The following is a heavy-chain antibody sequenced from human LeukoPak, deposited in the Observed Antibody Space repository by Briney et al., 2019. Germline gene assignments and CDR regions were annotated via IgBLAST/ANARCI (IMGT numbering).Heavy chain of an antibody. CDR1: GFNFSDSR. D-gene: IGHD2-21*01. V-gene: IGHV3-7*04. CDR3: VRGDWYFES. Sequence: GGPLRLSCATSGFNFSDSRMTWVRQAPGKGLQWVANINRDGTEKHFLDSVEGRFTISRDNAKKSLYLQMSSLRPQDTAVYFCVRGDWYFESWGQGTLATVSS. CDR2: INRDGTEK. J-gene: IGHJ4*02.